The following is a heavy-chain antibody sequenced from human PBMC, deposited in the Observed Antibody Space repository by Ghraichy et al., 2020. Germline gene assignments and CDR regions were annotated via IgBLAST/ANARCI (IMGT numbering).Heavy chain of an antibody. CDR1: GFTFSSYA. J-gene: IGHJ2*01. V-gene: IGHV3-23*01. CDR3: AKNPYGSGWTSGFWYFDL. Sequence: GGSLRLSCAASGFTFSSYAMSWVRQAPGKGLEWVSAISGSGGSTYYADSVKGRFTISRDNSKNTLYLQMNSLRAEDTAVYYCAKNPYGSGWTSGFWYFDLWGRGTLVTVSS. D-gene: IGHD6-19*01. CDR2: ISGSGGST.